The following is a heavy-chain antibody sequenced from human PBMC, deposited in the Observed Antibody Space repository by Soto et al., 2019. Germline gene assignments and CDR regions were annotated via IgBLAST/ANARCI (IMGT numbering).Heavy chain of an antibody. CDR3: ARGLTMVRGVIPTSFDP. J-gene: IGHJ5*02. D-gene: IGHD3-10*01. CDR1: GGSISSGGYS. Sequence: TLSLTCAVSGGSISSGGYSWSWIRQPPGKGLAWIGYIYHSGSTYYNPSLKSRVTISVERSKNQFSLKLRSVTAADTAVYYCARGLTMVRGVIPTSFDPWGQRTLVSVAS. V-gene: IGHV4-30-2*01. CDR2: IYHSGST.